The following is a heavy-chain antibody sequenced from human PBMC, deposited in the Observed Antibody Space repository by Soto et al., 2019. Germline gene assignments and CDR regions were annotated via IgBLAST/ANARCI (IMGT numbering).Heavy chain of an antibody. J-gene: IGHJ4*02. V-gene: IGHV3-21*01. D-gene: IGHD4-17*01. Sequence: PGGSLRLSCAASGFIFSAYSMTWVRQAPGKGLEWVSFISSSSSFISYADSLKGRFTISRDNAKNSLYLQMNSLRAEDTAVYYCARVMGDYGDYEFSFDYWGQGTLVTVSS. CDR1: GFIFSAYS. CDR3: ARVMGDYGDYEFSFDY. CDR2: ISSSSSFI.